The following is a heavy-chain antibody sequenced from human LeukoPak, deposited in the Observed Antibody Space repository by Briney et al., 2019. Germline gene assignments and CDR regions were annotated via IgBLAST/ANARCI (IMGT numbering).Heavy chain of an antibody. D-gene: IGHD1-26*01. CDR1: GFTFSSYA. CDR3: AKDRRGGSYYAATLDT. V-gene: IGHV3-23*01. J-gene: IGHJ3*02. Sequence: GGSLRLSCAASGFTFSSYAMSWVRQALGKGLEWVSGISDSGDITYYADSVKGRFTISRDNSKNTLYVQMNSLRVEDTAVYYCAKDRRGGSYYAATLDTWGQGTMVTVSS. CDR2: ISDSGDIT.